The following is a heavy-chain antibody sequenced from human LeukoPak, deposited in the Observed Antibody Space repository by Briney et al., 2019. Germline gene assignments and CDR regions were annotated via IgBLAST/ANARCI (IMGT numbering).Heavy chain of an antibody. J-gene: IGHJ4*02. CDR3: AKEIGWNGYRPCYFDS. Sequence: PGGSLRLSCVVSGFRIGDFWMSWVRQAPGKGLEWVANIKQDGSEKYYVDSVKGRFTISRDTSLYLQMDRLRAEDTAVYYCAKEIGWNGYRPCYFDSWGQGTLVTVSS. V-gene: IGHV3-7*01. CDR2: IKQDGSEK. D-gene: IGHD3-3*01. CDR1: GFRIGDFW.